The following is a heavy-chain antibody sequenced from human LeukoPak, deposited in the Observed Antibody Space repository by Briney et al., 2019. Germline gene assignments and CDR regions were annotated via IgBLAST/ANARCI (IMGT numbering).Heavy chain of an antibody. J-gene: IGHJ4*02. V-gene: IGHV4-28*05. Sequence: SETLSLTCAVSGYSISSRNWWGWIRQPPGKGLEWIGYIYYSGSIYYNPSLKSRVTMSVDTSKNQSSLKLSSVTAVDTAVYYCARTDSYGYYFDYWGQGTLVTVSS. D-gene: IGHD5-18*01. CDR3: ARTDSYGYYFDY. CDR2: IYYSGSI. CDR1: GYSISSRNW.